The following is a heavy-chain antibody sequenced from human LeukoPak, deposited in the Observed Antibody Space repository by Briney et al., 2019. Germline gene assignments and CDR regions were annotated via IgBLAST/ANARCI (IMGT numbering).Heavy chain of an antibody. CDR1: GGSISDFY. D-gene: IGHD6-19*01. CDR2: VSATGST. J-gene: IGHJ4*02. Sequence: SETLSLTCTVSGGSISDFYWSWIRQPAGKGLEHIGRVSATGSTSFNPSLQSRVTMSVDTSKSQFSLKLSSVTAADTAVYYCAQVTVGGHFDFWGQGILVTVSS. V-gene: IGHV4-4*07. CDR3: AQVTVGGHFDF.